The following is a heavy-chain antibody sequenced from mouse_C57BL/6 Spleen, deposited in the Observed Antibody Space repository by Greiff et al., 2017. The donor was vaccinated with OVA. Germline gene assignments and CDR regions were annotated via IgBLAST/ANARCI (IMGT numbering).Heavy chain of an antibody. CDR2: IDPSDSYT. Sequence: QVQLKQPGAELVMPGASVKLSCKASGYTFTSYWMHWVKQRPGQGLEWIGEIDPSDSYTNYNQKFKGKSTLTVDKSSSTAYMQLSSLTSEDSAVYYCARVREYGKGDAMDYWGQGTSVTVSS. J-gene: IGHJ4*01. D-gene: IGHD2-1*01. CDR3: ARVREYGKGDAMDY. V-gene: IGHV1-69*01. CDR1: GYTFTSYW.